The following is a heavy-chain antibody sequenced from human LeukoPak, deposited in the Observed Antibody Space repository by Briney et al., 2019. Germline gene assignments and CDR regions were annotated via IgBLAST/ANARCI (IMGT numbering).Heavy chain of an antibody. CDR2: IYTSGST. D-gene: IGHD3-9*01. CDR3: ARSVENYDILTGYYRGGFDY. Sequence: PSETLPLTCTVSGGSISSYYWSWIRQPAGKGLESIGRIYTSGSTNYNPSLKSRVTMSVDTSKNQFSLKLSSVTAADTAVYYCARSVENYDILTGYYRGGFDYWGQGTLVTVSS. V-gene: IGHV4-4*07. CDR1: GGSISSYY. J-gene: IGHJ4*02.